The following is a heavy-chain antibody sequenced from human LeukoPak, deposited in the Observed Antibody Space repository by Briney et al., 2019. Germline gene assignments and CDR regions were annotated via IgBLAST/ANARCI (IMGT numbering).Heavy chain of an antibody. V-gene: IGHV1-8*03. CDR1: GYTFTNFD. Sequence: ASVKVSCKASGYTFTNFDINWVRLATGQGLEWMGWMNPNSGDTGYAQRFQGRVTITRNTSISTAYMELSRLTSEDTAVYFCAREGSRLVIHAFDIWGQGTMVTVSS. J-gene: IGHJ3*02. D-gene: IGHD2-21*01. CDR2: MNPNSGDT. CDR3: AREGSRLVIHAFDI.